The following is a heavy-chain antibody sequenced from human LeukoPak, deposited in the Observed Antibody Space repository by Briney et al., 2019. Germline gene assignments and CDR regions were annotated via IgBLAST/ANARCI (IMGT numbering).Heavy chain of an antibody. D-gene: IGHD3-3*01. CDR3: AKEGPPNPPFFWSGYYTDY. CDR1: GGSISSYY. J-gene: IGHJ4*02. CDR2: IYYSGST. Sequence: SETLSLTCTVSGGSISSYYWSWIRQPPGKGLEWIGYIYYSGSTNYNPSLKSRVTISVDTSKNQFSLKLSSVTAADTAVYYCAKEGPPNPPFFWSGYYTDYWGQGTLVTVSS. V-gene: IGHV4-59*12.